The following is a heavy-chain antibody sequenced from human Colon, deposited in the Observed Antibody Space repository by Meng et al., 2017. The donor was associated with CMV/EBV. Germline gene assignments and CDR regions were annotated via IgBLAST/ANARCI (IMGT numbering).Heavy chain of an antibody. Sequence: GESLKISCVASGFSVSNSAMSWVRQAPGKGLEWVSATGNSGDTTYYAESVKGRFTIFRDNPKNTLYLQLTSLRGEDTALYFCAKGGVDNKLFDFWGQGTPVTVSS. V-gene: IGHV3-23*01. CDR3: AKGGVDNKLFDF. J-gene: IGHJ4*02. CDR2: TGNSGDTT. CDR1: GFSVSNSA. D-gene: IGHD3-16*01.